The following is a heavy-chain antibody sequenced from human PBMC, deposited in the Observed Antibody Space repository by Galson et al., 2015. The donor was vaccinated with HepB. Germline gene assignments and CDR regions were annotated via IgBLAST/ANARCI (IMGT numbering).Heavy chain of an antibody. V-gene: IGHV3-23*01. CDR3: AKRISITFFGPGKNYMDV. J-gene: IGHJ6*03. CDR1: GFTFSSHA. D-gene: IGHD3-3*01. CDR2: ISGSGDAT. Sequence: SLRLSCAASGFTFSSHAMSWVRQAPGKGLEWVSGISGSGDATYYAGSVEGRFTISRDNSKNTLHMQINSLTAEDTAVYYCAKRISITFFGPGKNYMDVWGKGTTVTVSS.